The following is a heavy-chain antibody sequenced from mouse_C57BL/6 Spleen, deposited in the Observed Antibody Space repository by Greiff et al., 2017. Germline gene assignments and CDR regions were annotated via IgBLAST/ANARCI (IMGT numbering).Heavy chain of an antibody. V-gene: IGHV2-4*01. Sequence: VQLQQSGPGLVQPSQSLSITCTVSGFSLTSYGVHWVRQPPGKGLEWLGVLWSGGSTDYNAAFISRLSISKDNSKSQVFFKMNSLQADDTAIYYCAKPPANWDGAMEYWGQGTSATVSS. CDR2: LWSGGST. D-gene: IGHD4-1*01. J-gene: IGHJ4*01. CDR1: GFSLTSYG. CDR3: AKPPANWDGAMEY.